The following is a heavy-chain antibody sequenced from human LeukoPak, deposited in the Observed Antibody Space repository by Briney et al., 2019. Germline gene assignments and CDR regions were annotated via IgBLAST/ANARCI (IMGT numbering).Heavy chain of an antibody. CDR2: FDPEDGET. CDR1: GYTLTELS. J-gene: IGHJ4*02. D-gene: IGHD1-26*01. Sequence: GASVKVSCKVSGYTLTELSMHWVRQAPGKGLEWMGGFDPEDGETIYAQKFQGRVTTTEDTSTDTAYMELSSLRSEDTAVYYCARVPRELLACWGQGTLVTVSS. CDR3: ARVPRELLAC. V-gene: IGHV1-24*01.